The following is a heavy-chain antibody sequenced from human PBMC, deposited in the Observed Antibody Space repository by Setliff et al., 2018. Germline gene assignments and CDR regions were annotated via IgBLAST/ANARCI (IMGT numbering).Heavy chain of an antibody. Sequence: GGSLRLSCAASGFTFSNAWMTWVRQAPGKGLEWVANIKQDGSEKYYVDSVKGRFTISRDNAKNSLYLQMNSLRAEDTAVYYCARDGGEYWGQGTLVTVSS. V-gene: IGHV3-7*01. CDR3: ARDGGEY. CDR2: IKQDGSEK. D-gene: IGHD3-16*01. CDR1: GFTFSNAW. J-gene: IGHJ4*02.